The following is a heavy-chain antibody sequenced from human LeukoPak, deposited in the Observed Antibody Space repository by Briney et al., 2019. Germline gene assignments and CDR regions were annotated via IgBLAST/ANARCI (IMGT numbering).Heavy chain of an antibody. CDR2: ISGSGGRT. CDR3: AKSVNFSNYRVYYYYMDV. Sequence: PGGSLRLSCAASGFTFSRNAMSWVRQAPGKGLEWVSSISGSGGRTYYADSVKARFTISRDNSKNTLYLQMNSLRAEDTAVYYCAKSVNFSNYRVYYYYMDVWGRGTTVTVSS. CDR1: GFTFSRNA. D-gene: IGHD4-11*01. V-gene: IGHV3-23*01. J-gene: IGHJ6*03.